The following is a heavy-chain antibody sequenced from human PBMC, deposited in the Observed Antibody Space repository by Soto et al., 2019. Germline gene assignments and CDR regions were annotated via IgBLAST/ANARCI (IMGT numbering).Heavy chain of an antibody. J-gene: IGHJ5*02. D-gene: IGHD3-10*01. CDR2: IYYSGST. CDR3: ARRRWFGESGGWFDP. Sequence: SETLSLTCTVSGGSISSSSYYWGWIRQPPGKGLEWIGSIYYSGSTYYNPSLKSRVTISVDTSKNQFSLKLSSVTAADTAVYYCARRRWFGESGGWFDPWGQGTLVTVSS. CDR1: GGSISSSSYY. V-gene: IGHV4-39*01.